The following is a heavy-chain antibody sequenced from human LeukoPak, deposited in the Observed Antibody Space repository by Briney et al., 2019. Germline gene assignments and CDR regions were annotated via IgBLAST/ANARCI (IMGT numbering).Heavy chain of an antibody. CDR2: ISSSGSTI. CDR1: GFTFSIYS. V-gene: IGHV3-48*04. Sequence: GGSLRLSCAASGFTFSIYSMNWVRQAPGKGLEWVSYISSSGSTIYYADSVKGRFTISRDNAKNSLYLQMNSLRAEDTAVYYCASDRYSSSWYSPLVDYWGQGTLVTVSS. D-gene: IGHD6-13*01. J-gene: IGHJ4*02. CDR3: ASDRYSSSWYSPLVDY.